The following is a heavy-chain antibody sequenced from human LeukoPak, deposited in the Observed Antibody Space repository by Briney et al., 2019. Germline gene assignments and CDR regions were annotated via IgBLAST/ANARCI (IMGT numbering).Heavy chain of an antibody. CDR3: ARVGDGDGYNVFDY. J-gene: IGHJ4*02. D-gene: IGHD5-24*01. V-gene: IGHV1-46*01. Sequence: FQGRVTMTRDMSTSTVYMELSSLRSEDTAVYYCARVGDGDGYNVFDYWGQGTLVTVSS.